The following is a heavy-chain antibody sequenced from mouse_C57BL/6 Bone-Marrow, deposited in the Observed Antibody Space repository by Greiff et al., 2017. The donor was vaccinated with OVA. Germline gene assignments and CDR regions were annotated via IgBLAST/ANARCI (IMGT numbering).Heavy chain of an antibody. CDR3: ARQGVYYDYDGGDYAMDY. V-gene: IGHV5-12*01. D-gene: IGHD2-4*01. CDR2: ISNGGGST. CDR1: GFTFSDYY. Sequence: EVKLVESGGGLVQPGGSLKLSCAASGFTFSDYYMYWVRQTPEKRLEWVAFISNGGGSTYYPDTVKGRFTISRDNAKNTLYLQMSRLKSEDTAMYYCARQGVYYDYDGGDYAMDYWGQGTSVTVSS. J-gene: IGHJ4*01.